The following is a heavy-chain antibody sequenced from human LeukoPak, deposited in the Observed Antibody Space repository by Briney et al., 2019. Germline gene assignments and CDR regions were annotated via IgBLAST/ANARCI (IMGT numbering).Heavy chain of an antibody. J-gene: IGHJ4*02. D-gene: IGHD2-8*02. Sequence: PGRSLRLSCAAPGFTFSSYAMHWVRQAPGKGLEWVAVISYDGSNKYYADSVKGRFTISRDYSKNTLYLQMNSLRAEDTAVYYCAREEGLVLDYWGQGTLVTVSS. CDR1: GFTFSSYA. CDR3: AREEGLVLDY. V-gene: IGHV3-30-3*01. CDR2: ISYDGSNK.